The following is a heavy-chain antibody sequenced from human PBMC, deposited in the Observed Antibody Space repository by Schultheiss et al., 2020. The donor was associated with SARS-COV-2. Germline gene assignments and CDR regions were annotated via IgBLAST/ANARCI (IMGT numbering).Heavy chain of an antibody. V-gene: IGHV3-11*06. CDR2: ISSSSSYT. CDR1: GFTFRDYY. J-gene: IGHJ4*02. D-gene: IGHD2-15*01. CDR3: ARHFCSGKTCYPNFDY. Sequence: GGSLRLSCAASGFTFRDYYMSWIRQAPGKGLEWVSYISSSSSYTNYADSVKGRFTISRDNAKNSLYLQMNSLRVEDTAVYYCARHFCSGKTCYPNFDYWGQGILVTVSS.